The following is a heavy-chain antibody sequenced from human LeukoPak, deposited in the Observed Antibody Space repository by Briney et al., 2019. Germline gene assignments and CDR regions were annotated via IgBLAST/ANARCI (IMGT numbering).Heavy chain of an antibody. V-gene: IGHV1-69*04. Sequence: ASVKVSCKASGGTFSSYAISWVRQAPGQGLEWMGRIIPILGIANYAQKSQGRVTITADKSTSTAYMELSSLRSEDTAVYYCTRVGEHYYDSSGYMLTWGQGTLVTVSS. CDR3: TRVGEHYYDSSGYMLT. J-gene: IGHJ4*02. D-gene: IGHD3-22*01. CDR2: IIPILGIA. CDR1: GGTFSSYA.